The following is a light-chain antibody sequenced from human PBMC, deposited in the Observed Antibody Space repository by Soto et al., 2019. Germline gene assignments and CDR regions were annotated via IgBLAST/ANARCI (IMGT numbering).Light chain of an antibody. CDR2: DAS. J-gene: IGKJ4*01. V-gene: IGKV3-11*01. CDR3: QQRSNWPPVT. Sequence: EIELTQSPATLSLSPGERATLSCRASQSVSNYLAWYQQKPGQAPRLLIYDASNRASGIPARFSGSGSGTDFTLTISSLDPEDFAVYYCQQRSNWPPVTFGGGTKVDIK. CDR1: QSVSNY.